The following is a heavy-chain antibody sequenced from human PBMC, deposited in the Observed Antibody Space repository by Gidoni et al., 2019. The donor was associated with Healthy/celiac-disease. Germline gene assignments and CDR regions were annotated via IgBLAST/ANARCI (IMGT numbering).Heavy chain of an antibody. CDR2: IMASCGTA. D-gene: IGHD6-13*01. J-gene: IGHJ1*01. CDR1: GGNFSSYA. CDR3: ARVAGYSSREYFQH. Sequence: VQLVQSGAEVKTPGSSVKVSCKASGGNFSSYAISWVLQAPGQGLEWMGGIMASCGTANYAQKFQGRVTITADESTSTAYMELSSLRSEDTAVYYCARVAGYSSREYFQHWGQGTLVTVSS. V-gene: IGHV1-69*01.